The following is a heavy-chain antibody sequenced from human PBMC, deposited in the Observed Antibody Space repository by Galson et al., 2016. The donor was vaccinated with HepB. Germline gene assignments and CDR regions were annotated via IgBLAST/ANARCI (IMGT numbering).Heavy chain of an antibody. Sequence: SLRLSCAASGFTFSNYGMHWVRQAPGKGLEWVAIIFYDGTNKYYADSVKGRFTISRDSSKNTLYLQMNSLRAEDTAVSYCARGSDRYDFWSGYLFYYYMDVWGKGTTVTVSS. J-gene: IGHJ6*03. V-gene: IGHV3-33*01. D-gene: IGHD3-3*01. CDR2: IFYDGTNK. CDR1: GFTFSNYG. CDR3: ARGSDRYDFWSGYLFYYYMDV.